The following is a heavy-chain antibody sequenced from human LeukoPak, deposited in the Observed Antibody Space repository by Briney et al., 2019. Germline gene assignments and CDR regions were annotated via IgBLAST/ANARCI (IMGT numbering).Heavy chain of an antibody. D-gene: IGHD2-2*01. CDR3: AKGSCSSTSCRIDY. V-gene: IGHV3-23*01. CDR1: GFTFSSYA. Sequence: GGSLRLSCAASGFTFSSYAMSWVRQAPGKGLEWVSAISGSGGSTYYADSVKGRFTISRDNSKNTLYLQMNSLRAEDTAVYYCAKGSCSSTSCRIDYCGHGTLVTVSS. CDR2: ISGSGGST. J-gene: IGHJ4*01.